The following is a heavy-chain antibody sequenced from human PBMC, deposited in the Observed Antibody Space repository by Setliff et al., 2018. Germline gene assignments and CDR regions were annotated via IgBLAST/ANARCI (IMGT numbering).Heavy chain of an antibody. CDR1: GGSISPYF. CDR2: IYHNGNT. J-gene: IGHJ6*02. CDR3: ARDRTAYSYGLDV. Sequence: SETLSLTCTVSGGSISPYFWSWIRQPPGKGLEWIGYIYHNGNTNFNPSLKTRVTMSVDTSKNQFALNLRSVTAADSAVYYCARDRTAYSYGLDVWGQGTTVTVSS. V-gene: IGHV4-59*01. D-gene: IGHD5-18*01.